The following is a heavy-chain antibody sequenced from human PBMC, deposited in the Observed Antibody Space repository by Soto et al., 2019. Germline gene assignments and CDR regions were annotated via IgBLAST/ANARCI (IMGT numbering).Heavy chain of an antibody. CDR2: IYISGTT. J-gene: IGHJ4*02. CDR3: ASQTGVAAASFDY. CDR1: GDSIRSYF. Sequence: SETLSLTCTVSGDSIRSYFWSWIRQPAGKGLEWIGRIYISGTTNYNPSLKSRVTMSLDTSKNQFSLKLTSVTAADTAVYYCASQTGVAAASFDYWGQGTLVTVSS. V-gene: IGHV4-4*07. D-gene: IGHD6-13*01.